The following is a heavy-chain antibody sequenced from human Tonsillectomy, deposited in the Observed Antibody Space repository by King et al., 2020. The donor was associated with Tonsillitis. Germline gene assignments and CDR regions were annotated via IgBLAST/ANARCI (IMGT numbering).Heavy chain of an antibody. CDR2: IAPSDSYT. CDR3: ARTTTIFGVVITGADS. J-gene: IGHJ4*02. CDR1: GYNFTNYW. D-gene: IGHD3-3*01. V-gene: IGHV5-10-1*03. Sequence: VQLVESGAEVTKPGESLKISCKGSGYNFTNYWISWVRQMHGKGLEWMGRIAPSDSYTDYSPSFQGHVSFSADKSINTAYLQWNSLKASDTAMYYCARTTTIFGVVITGADSWGQGTLVTVSS.